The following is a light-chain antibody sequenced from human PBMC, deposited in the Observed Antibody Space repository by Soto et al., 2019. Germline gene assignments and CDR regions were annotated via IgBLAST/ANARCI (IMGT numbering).Light chain of an antibody. CDR2: DAS. Sequence: EIVLTQSPATLSLSPGERATLSCRASQSVSSYLAWYQQKPGQAPRLLIYDASNRATGIPAKFSGSGSWTDFTLTISSLAPEDFAVYYCQQRGSLFTFGPGTKVDIK. V-gene: IGKV3-11*01. J-gene: IGKJ3*01. CDR1: QSVSSY. CDR3: QQRGSLFT.